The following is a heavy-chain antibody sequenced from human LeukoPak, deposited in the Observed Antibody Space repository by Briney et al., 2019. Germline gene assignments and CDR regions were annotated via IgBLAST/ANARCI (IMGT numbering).Heavy chain of an antibody. CDR1: GFTFSSYS. CDR2: INSDGSST. V-gene: IGHV3-74*01. J-gene: IGHJ5*02. CDR3: ARGSDYGGNTIPNWFDP. D-gene: IGHD4-23*01. Sequence: GGSLRLSCAASGFTFSSYSMNWVRQFPGKGLVWVSRINSDGSSTNYADSVKGRFTISRDNSKNTLYLQMNSLRAEDTAVYYCARGSDYGGNTIPNWFDPWGQGTLVTVSS.